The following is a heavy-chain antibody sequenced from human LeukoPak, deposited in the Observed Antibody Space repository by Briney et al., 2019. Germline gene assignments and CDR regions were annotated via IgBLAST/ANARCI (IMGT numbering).Heavy chain of an antibody. V-gene: IGHV1-8*01. CDR2: MNPNSGNT. D-gene: IGHD2-21*02. CDR3: ARALGGDLISYYGMDV. J-gene: IGHJ6*02. CDR1: GYTFTSYD. Sequence: ASVKVSCKASGYTFTSYDINWVRQATGQGLEWMGWMNPNSGNTGYAQKFQGRVTMTRNTSISTAYMELSSLRSEDTAVYYCARALGGDLISYYGMDVWGQGTTVTVSS.